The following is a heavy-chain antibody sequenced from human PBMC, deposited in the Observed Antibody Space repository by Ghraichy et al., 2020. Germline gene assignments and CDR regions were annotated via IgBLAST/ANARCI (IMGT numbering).Heavy chain of an antibody. V-gene: IGHV3-11*06. Sequence: GGSLRLSCAASGFTFSDYYMSWIRQAPGKGLEWVSYISGGSSYTNYADSVKGRFTISRDNAKNSLFLQMNSLRAEDTAVYYCVRGPRLAPICWFGYWGQGTLVTVSS. J-gene: IGHJ4*02. D-gene: IGHD3-3*02. CDR2: ISGGSSYT. CDR1: GFTFSDYY. CDR3: VRGPRLAPICWFGY.